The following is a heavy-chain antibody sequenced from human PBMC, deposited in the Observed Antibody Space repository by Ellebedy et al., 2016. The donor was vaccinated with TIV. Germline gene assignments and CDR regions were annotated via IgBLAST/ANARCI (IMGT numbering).Heavy chain of an antibody. D-gene: IGHD5-18*01. J-gene: IGHJ4*02. CDR2: IDPSDSYT. CDR1: GYSFTSYW. Sequence: GESLKISXKGSGYSFTSYWISWVRQMPGKGLEWMGRIDPSDSYTNYSPSFQGHVTISADKSISTAYLQWSSLKASDTAMYYCARPGILGSADTAMDDIDYWGQGTLVTVSS. V-gene: IGHV5-10-1*01. CDR3: ARPGILGSADTAMDDIDY.